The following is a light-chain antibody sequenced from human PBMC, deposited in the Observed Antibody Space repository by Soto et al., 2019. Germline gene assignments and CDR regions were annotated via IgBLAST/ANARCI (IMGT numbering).Light chain of an antibody. CDR1: QNIDIS. J-gene: IGKJ2*01. V-gene: IGKV1-5*03. Sequence: DIQMTQSPSTLSASVGDRVTITCRASQNIDISLAWYQQKPGKAPNLLIYKASILESGVSSRFSGSGSGTAFTLTISSLQPDDLATYFCLSYDSYSYTFGQGTNLQIK. CDR2: KAS. CDR3: LSYDSYSYT.